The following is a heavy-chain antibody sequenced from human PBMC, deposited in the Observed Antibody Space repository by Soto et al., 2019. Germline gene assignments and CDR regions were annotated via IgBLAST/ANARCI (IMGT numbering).Heavy chain of an antibody. CDR1: GFSLNTSRLA. Sequence: QITLKESGPTLVKPTQTLTLTCTFSGFSLNTSRLAVGWMRQPPGKTLEWLGLIYWDDDKRYRPSLKNRLTNTKEDNRNQVGLRITGGDPVDTATYFWALRDGRGNCCHFDTWGQGILVTVSS. V-gene: IGHV2-5*02. CDR2: IYWDDDK. D-gene: IGHD2-15*01. J-gene: IGHJ4*02. CDR3: ALRDGRGNCCHFDT.